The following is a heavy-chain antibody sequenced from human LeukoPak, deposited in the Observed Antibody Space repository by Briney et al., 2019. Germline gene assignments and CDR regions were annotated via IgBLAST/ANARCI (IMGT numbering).Heavy chain of an antibody. D-gene: IGHD4-17*01. J-gene: IGHJ4*02. Sequence: GASVKVSCKASGHTFISYALHWVRQAPGQGLEWMGWINTNTGHPTYAQGFTGRFVFSVDTSISTAYLQISSLTSEDTAVYYCAKGIFGGDSPGDWGQGTLFTVSS. CDR2: INTNTGHP. CDR3: AKGIFGGDSPGD. V-gene: IGHV7-4-1*02. CDR1: GHTFISYA.